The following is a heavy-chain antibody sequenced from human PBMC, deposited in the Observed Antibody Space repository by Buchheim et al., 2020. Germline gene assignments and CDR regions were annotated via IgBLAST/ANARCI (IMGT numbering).Heavy chain of an antibody. V-gene: IGHV4-59*01. J-gene: IGHJ4*02. Sequence: QVQLQESGPGLVKPSETLSLTCTVSGGSISSYYWSWIRQPPGKGLEWIGYVSYSGNTNYNPSLKSRVTISVDTSQNQFSLKLSSVTAADTAVYYCARAPYYDFWSGYYWDYWGQGTL. CDR1: GGSISSYY. CDR3: ARAPYYDFWSGYYWDY. CDR2: VSYSGNT. D-gene: IGHD3-3*01.